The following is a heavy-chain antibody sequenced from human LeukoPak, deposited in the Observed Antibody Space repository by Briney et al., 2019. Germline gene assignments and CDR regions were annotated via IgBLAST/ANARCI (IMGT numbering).Heavy chain of an antibody. V-gene: IGHV3-7*01. Sequence: PGGSLRLSCAASGFTFSSYWMSWVRQAPGKGLEWVANIKQDGSEKYYVDSVKGRFTISRDNSKNTLYLQMNSLRAEDTAVYYCAREVGDGYWRNAFDIWGQGTMVTVSS. CDR1: GFTFSSYW. CDR2: IKQDGSEK. CDR3: AREVGDGYWRNAFDI. D-gene: IGHD5-24*01. J-gene: IGHJ3*02.